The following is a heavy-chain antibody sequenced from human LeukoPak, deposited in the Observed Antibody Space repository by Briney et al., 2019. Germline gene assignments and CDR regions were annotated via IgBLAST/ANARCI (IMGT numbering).Heavy chain of an antibody. CDR2: IYHSGST. CDR3: ARWYSSGFGWFDP. Sequence: SETLSLTCTVSGYSISSGYYWGWIRQPPGKGLEWIGSIYHSGSTYYNPSLKSRVTISVDTSKNQFSLKLSSVTAADTAVYYCARWYSSGFGWFDPWGQGTLVTVSS. J-gene: IGHJ5*02. D-gene: IGHD6-19*01. V-gene: IGHV4-38-2*02. CDR1: GYSISSGYY.